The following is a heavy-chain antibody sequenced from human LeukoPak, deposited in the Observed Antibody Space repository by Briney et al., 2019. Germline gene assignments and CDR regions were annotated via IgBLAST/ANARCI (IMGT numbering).Heavy chain of an antibody. D-gene: IGHD6-13*01. CDR2: IRYDGSNK. CDR1: GFTFSSYG. V-gene: IGHV3-30*02. J-gene: IGHJ4*02. CDR3: AKEAGSSWYIGGYFDY. Sequence: PGGSLRLSCAASGFTFSSYGMHWVRQAPGKGLEWVALIRYDGSNKYYADSVKGRFTISRDNSKNTLYLQMNSLRAEDTAVYYCAKEAGSSWYIGGYFDYWGQGTLVTVSS.